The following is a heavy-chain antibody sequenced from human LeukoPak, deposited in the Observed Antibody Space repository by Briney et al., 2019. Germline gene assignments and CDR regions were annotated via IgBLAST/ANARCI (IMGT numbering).Heavy chain of an antibody. J-gene: IGHJ4*01. CDR1: GGSISVTYYH. Sequence: SRTLSLTCAISGGSISVTYYHWARIPQPPGRGLEWIGRIYYSRCTYKNPSLKSRLTISVDTPHNQFSLKLSSVTAADTAVYYCARASTIIAHFGYWG. V-gene: IGHV4-39*07. CDR3: ARASTIIAHFGY. D-gene: IGHD2/OR15-2a*01. CDR2: IYYSRCT.